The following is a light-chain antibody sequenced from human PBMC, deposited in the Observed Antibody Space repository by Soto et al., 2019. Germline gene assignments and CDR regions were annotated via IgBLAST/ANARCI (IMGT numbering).Light chain of an antibody. CDR1: SSDVGGYNH. CDR2: DAN. V-gene: IGLV2-14*01. CDR3: SSYTSSSVV. J-gene: IGLJ2*01. Sequence: QSALTQPASVSGSPGQSTTISCTGTSSDVGGYNHVSWYQQHPGKAPKLMIYDANNRPSGVSTRFSGSKSCNTASLTISGLQPEDEADYYCSSYTSSSVVFGGGTKLTVL.